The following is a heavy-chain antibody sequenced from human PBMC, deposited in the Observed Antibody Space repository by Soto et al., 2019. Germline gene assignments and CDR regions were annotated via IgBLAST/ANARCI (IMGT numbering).Heavy chain of an antibody. V-gene: IGHV1-69*01. CDR3: ARDGGRHSGGIDY. D-gene: IGHD1-26*01. Sequence: VQLVQSGAEVKKPGSSVKDSCKASGGTFSSYSINWVRQAPGQGLEWMGEIIPIFGTANYAQKFQGRVTITADESTSTAYMELSSLRSEDTAVYYCARDGGRHSGGIDYWGQGTLVTVSS. J-gene: IGHJ4*02. CDR1: GGTFSSYS. CDR2: IIPIFGTA.